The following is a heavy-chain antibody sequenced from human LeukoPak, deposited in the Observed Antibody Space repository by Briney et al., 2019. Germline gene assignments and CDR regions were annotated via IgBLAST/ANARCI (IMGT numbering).Heavy chain of an antibody. CDR2: IIPIFGTA. CDR3: ARDYYDSSGSDY. J-gene: IGHJ4*02. Sequence: GASVKVSCKASGGTFSSYAISWVRQAPGQGLEWMGGIIPIFGTANYAQKFQGRVTITADESTSTAHMELSSLRSEDTAVYYCARDYYDSSGSDYWGQGTLVTVSS. D-gene: IGHD3-22*01. CDR1: GGTFSSYA. V-gene: IGHV1-69*13.